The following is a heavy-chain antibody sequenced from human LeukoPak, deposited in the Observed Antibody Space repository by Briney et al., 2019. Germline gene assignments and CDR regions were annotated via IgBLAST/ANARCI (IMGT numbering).Heavy chain of an antibody. D-gene: IGHD3-10*01. Sequence: PSETLSLTCTVSGGSISSYYWSWIRQPPGKGLEWIGYIYYSGSTNYNPSLKSRVTISVDTSKNQFYLKLSTVTAADTAVYYCARERIGDSKSDDAFDIWGQGTMVTVSS. CDR3: ARERIGDSKSDDAFDI. J-gene: IGHJ3*02. CDR1: GGSISSYY. V-gene: IGHV4-59*01. CDR2: IYYSGST.